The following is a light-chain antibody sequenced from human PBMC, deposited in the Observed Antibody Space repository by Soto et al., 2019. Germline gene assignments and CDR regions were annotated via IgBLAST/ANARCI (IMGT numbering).Light chain of an antibody. V-gene: IGKV3-11*01. CDR1: QSVSSY. CDR2: DAS. CDR3: QQRSNWPST. J-gene: IGKJ5*01. Sequence: EIVLTQSPATLSLSPGERATLSCRASQSVSSYLAWYQQKPGQAPRLLIYDASNRATGIPARFSGSGSGTDFTLSISSLDPEDFAVYYCQQRSNWPSTFAQGTRLAIK.